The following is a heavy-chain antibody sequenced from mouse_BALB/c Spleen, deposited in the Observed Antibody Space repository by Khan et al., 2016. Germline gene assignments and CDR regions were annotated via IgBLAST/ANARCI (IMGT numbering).Heavy chain of an antibody. Sequence: EVELVESGGDLVKPGGSLKLSCAASGFTFSTYGMSWVRQTPDKRLEWVATISSGGDYIFYLDSLRGRFTISRDHARNTLYLQMSSLKSEDTAMYYCTRRDGWTMDYWGQGTSVTVSS. V-gene: IGHV5-6*01. D-gene: IGHD2-3*01. CDR1: GFTFSTYG. CDR2: ISSGGDYI. J-gene: IGHJ4*01. CDR3: TRRDGWTMDY.